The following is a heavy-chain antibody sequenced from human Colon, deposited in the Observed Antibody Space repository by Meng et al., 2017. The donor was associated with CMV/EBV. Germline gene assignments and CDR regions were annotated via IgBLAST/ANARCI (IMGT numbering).Heavy chain of an antibody. V-gene: IGHV3-13*01. CDR2: IGTVGDT. Sequence: GESLKISCTGSGFTFSTTDFHWVRQPTGQGLEWVSSIGTVGDTYSIGSVKGRFIISREDAQKAVYLQMNGLRDGDTGLYYCARARSPTHFDYWGQGALVTVSS. CDR3: ARARSPTHFDY. J-gene: IGHJ4*02. CDR1: GFTFSTTD.